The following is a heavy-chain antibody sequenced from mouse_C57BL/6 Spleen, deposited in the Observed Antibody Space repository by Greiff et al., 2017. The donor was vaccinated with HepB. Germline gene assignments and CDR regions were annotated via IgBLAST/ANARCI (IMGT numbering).Heavy chain of an antibody. Sequence: EVQLVESGGDLVKPGGSLKLSCAASGFTFSSYGMSWVRQTPDKRLEWVATISSGGSYTYYPDSVKGRVTISRDNAKNTLYLQMSSLKSEDTAMYYCARRPYGSSSFDYWGQGTTLTVSS. V-gene: IGHV5-6*01. J-gene: IGHJ2*01. CDR2: ISSGGSYT. D-gene: IGHD2-2*01. CDR1: GFTFSSYG. CDR3: ARRPYGSSSFDY.